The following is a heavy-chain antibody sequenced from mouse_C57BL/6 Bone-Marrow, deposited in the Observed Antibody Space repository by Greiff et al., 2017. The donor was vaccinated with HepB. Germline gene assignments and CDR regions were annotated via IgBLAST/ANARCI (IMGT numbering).Heavy chain of an antibody. CDR3: VCFYAFYFDY. D-gene: IGHD1-1*01. CDR2: INPNTGGT. J-gene: IGHJ2*01. Sequence: EVQLQQSGPELVKPGASVQISCKASGYTFTDYYMNWVTQSHGQSLEWIGDINPNTGGTSSNQKFKGQATLTVDKASSTAYMALRSLTSEDSAVYYCVCFYAFYFDYWGQGTTLTVSS. V-gene: IGHV1-26*01. CDR1: GYTFTDYY.